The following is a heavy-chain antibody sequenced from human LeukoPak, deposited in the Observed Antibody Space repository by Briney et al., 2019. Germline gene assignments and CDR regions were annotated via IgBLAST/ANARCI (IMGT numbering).Heavy chain of an antibody. Sequence: ASVKVSCKASGYTFTGYYMHWVRQAPGQGLEWMGWINPNSGGTNYAQKFQGRVTMTRDTSISTAYMELSRLRSDDTAVYYCARDPYYDSSGYYGSLGWFDPWGQGTLVTVSS. V-gene: IGHV1-2*02. CDR1: GYTFTGYY. CDR2: INPNSGGT. D-gene: IGHD3-22*01. J-gene: IGHJ5*02. CDR3: ARDPYYDSSGYYGSLGWFDP.